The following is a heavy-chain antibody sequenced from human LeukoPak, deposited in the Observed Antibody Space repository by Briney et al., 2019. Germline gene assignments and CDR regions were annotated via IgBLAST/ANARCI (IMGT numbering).Heavy chain of an antibody. CDR2: ISSSSYT. D-gene: IGHD2-2*01. CDR3: ARAVPAAMFSYYFDY. V-gene: IGHV3-11*06. J-gene: IGHJ4*02. Sequence: GGSLRLSCAASGFTFSDYYMSWIRQAPGKGLEWVSYISSSSYTNYVDSVKGRFTISRDNAKNSLYLQMNSLRAEDTAVYYCARAVPAAMFSYYFDYWGQGTLVTVSS. CDR1: GFTFSDYY.